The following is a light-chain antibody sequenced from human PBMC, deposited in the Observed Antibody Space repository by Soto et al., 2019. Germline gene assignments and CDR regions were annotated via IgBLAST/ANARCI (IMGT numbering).Light chain of an antibody. CDR3: QQYNSYYT. CDR2: KAC. CDR1: QSISSW. V-gene: IGKV1-5*03. Sequence: DIQMTQSPSTLSASVGDRVTITCRASQSISSWLAWYQQKPGKAPKLLIYKACSLENRVPSRFIGSGYGTEFTLTISSLQPDDFATYYCQQYNSYYTFGQRTKLEIK. J-gene: IGKJ2*01.